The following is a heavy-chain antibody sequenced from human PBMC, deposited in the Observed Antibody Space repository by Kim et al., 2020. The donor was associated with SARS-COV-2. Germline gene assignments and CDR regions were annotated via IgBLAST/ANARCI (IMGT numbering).Heavy chain of an antibody. CDR3: AKARSYSIVGALYFDY. CDR1: GFTFSSYG. J-gene: IGHJ4*02. D-gene: IGHD1-26*01. V-gene: IGHV3-30*18. CDR2: ISYDGSNK. Sequence: GGSLRLSCAASGFTFSSYGMHWVRQAPGKGLEWVAVISYDGSNKYYADSVKGRFTISRDNSKNTLYLQMNSLRAEDTAVYYCAKARSYSIVGALYFDYWGQGTLVTVSS.